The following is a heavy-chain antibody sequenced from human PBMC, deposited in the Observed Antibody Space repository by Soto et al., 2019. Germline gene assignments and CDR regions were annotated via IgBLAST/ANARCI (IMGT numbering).Heavy chain of an antibody. CDR2: ISAYNGNT. J-gene: IGHJ5*02. CDR3: ARDLGEANFVDCTNGVCYLLWFDP. CDR1: GYTFTSYG. D-gene: IGHD2-8*01. V-gene: IGHV1-18*01. Sequence: ASVKVSCKASGYTFTSYGISWVRQAPGQGLEWMGWISAYNGNTNYAQKLQGRVTMTTDTSTSTAYMELRSLRSDDTAVYYCARDLGEANFVDCTNGVCYLLWFDPWGQGTLVTVSS.